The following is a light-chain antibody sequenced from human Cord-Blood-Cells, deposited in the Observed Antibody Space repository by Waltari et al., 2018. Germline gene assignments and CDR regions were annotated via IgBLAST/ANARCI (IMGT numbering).Light chain of an antibody. CDR2: RNN. V-gene: IGLV1-47*01. Sequence: QSVLTQPPSASGTPGQRVTISCSGSSSNIGSNYVYWYQQLPGTAPKPLIYRNNPRPPGVPDRFSGSKSGTSASLAISGLRSEDEADYYCAAWDDSLSGWVFGGGTKLTVL. CDR3: AAWDDSLSGWV. CDR1: SSNIGSNY. J-gene: IGLJ3*02.